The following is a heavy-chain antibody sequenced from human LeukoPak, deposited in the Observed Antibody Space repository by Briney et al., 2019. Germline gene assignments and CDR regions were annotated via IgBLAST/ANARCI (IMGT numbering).Heavy chain of an antibody. CDR3: AANSADYNTLGSSYKV. CDR1: GGSISSSSYY. D-gene: IGHD3-10*01. J-gene: IGHJ4*02. CDR2: IYYSGNT. Sequence: PSETLSLTCTVSGGSISSSSYYWGCIRQPPGKGLEWIGSIYYSGNTYYNPSLQSRVTIFVDTSKNQFSLKLSSVTAADTAVYYCAANSADYNTLGSSYKVWGQGTLVTVSS. V-gene: IGHV4-39*01.